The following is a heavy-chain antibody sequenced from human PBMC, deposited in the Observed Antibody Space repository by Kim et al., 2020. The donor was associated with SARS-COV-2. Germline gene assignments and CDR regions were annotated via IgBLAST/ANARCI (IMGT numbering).Heavy chain of an antibody. Sequence: GGSLRLSCAASGFTFSSYSMNWVRQAPGKGLEWVSSISSSSSYIYYADSVKGRFTISRDNAKNSLYLQMNSLRAEDTAVYYCARVSTVVTPYGMDVWGQGTTVTVSS. D-gene: IGHD4-17*01. CDR1: GFTFSSYS. V-gene: IGHV3-21*04. J-gene: IGHJ6*02. CDR2: ISSSSSYI. CDR3: ARVSTVVTPYGMDV.